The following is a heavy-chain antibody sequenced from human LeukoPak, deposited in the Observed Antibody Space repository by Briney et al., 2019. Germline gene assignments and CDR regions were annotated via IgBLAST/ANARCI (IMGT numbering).Heavy chain of an antibody. D-gene: IGHD2-2*01. CDR2: INHSGST. Sequence: SETLSLTCAVYGGSFSGYYWSWIRQPPGKGLEWIGEINHSGSTNYNPSLKSRVTISVDTPKNQFSLKLSSVTAADTAVYYCASGPYCSSTSCYGFDYWGQGTLVTVSS. J-gene: IGHJ4*02. CDR1: GGSFSGYY. V-gene: IGHV4-34*01. CDR3: ASGPYCSSTSCYGFDY.